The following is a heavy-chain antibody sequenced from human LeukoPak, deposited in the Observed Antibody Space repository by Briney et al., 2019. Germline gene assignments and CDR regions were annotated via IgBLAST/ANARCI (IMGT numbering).Heavy chain of an antibody. CDR2: INHSGST. J-gene: IGHJ2*01. Sequence: SETLSLTCAVYGGSFSGYYWSWIRQPPGKGLEWIGEINHSGSTNYNPSLKSRVTISVDTSKNQFSLKLSSVTAADTAVYYCARRASSSSWYSPNWYFDLWGRGTLVTVSS. CDR3: ARRASSSSWYSPNWYFDL. CDR1: GGSFSGYY. D-gene: IGHD6-13*01. V-gene: IGHV4-34*01.